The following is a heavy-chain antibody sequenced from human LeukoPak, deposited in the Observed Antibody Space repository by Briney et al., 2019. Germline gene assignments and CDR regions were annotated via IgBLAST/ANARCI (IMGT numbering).Heavy chain of an antibody. CDR3: ASPLGYSGYDYDFDY. J-gene: IGHJ4*02. D-gene: IGHD5-12*01. CDR2: INPNSGGT. Sequence: GASVKASCKASGYTFTGYYMHWVRQAPGQGLEWMGWINPNSGGTNYAQKFQGRVTMTRDTSISTAYMELSRLRSDDTAVYYCASPLGYSGYDYDFDYWGQGTLVTVSS. CDR1: GYTFTGYY. V-gene: IGHV1-2*02.